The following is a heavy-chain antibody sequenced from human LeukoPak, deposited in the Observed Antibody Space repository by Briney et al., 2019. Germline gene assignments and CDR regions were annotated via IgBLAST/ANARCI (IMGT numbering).Heavy chain of an antibody. CDR3: AGVSTGYYWAY. CDR1: GFTFSGYW. V-gene: IGHV3-7*01. D-gene: IGHD3-22*01. Sequence: GGSLRLSCAASGFTFSGYWMSWVRQAPGNGLEWVANIKQDGSEKYYVDSVKGRFTISRDNAKNSLYLQMNSLRAEDTAVYYCAGVSTGYYWAYWGQGTLVTVSS. CDR2: IKQDGSEK. J-gene: IGHJ4*02.